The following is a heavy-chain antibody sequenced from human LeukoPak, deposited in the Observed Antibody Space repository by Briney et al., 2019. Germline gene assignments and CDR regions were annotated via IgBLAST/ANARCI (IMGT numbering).Heavy chain of an antibody. D-gene: IGHD6-19*01. CDR1: GFTFSSYS. CDR2: ISSSSSTI. CDR3: ARDVEYSSGWVLNGAEYFQH. J-gene: IGHJ1*01. V-gene: IGHV3-48*01. Sequence: PGGSLRLSCAASGFTFSSYSMNWVRQAPGKGLEWVSYISSSSSTIYYADSVKGRFTISRDNAKNSLYLQMNSLRAEDTAVYYCARDVEYSSGWVLNGAEYFQHWGQGTLVTASS.